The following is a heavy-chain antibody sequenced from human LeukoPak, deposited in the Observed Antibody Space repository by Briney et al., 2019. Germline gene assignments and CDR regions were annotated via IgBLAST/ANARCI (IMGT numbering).Heavy chain of an antibody. D-gene: IGHD2-15*01. V-gene: IGHV1-8*03. CDR3: ARGLQYHKDFDY. CDR2: MNPNSGNT. Sequence: ASVNVSRKPSGYTFTSYDIKGVRQATGQGLGWMGWMNPNSGNTGYEQKVHVRVTITRNTAIRTAYLELSICRPRDPALYFCARGLQYHKDFDYWGQGTLVTVSS. CDR1: GYTFTSYD. J-gene: IGHJ4*02.